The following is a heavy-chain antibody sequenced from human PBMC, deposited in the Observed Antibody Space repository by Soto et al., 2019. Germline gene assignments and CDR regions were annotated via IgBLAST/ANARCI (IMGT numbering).Heavy chain of an antibody. CDR2: IYHSGSI. CDR1: GGSISSSNW. CDR3: AREAGSNYYYFYALDV. D-gene: IGHD4-4*01. Sequence: PSETLSLTCAVSGGSISSSNWWSWVRQPPGKGLKWIGEIYHSGSINYNPSLKSRVTISVDTSTNQFSLKLSSVTASDTAVYYCAREAGSNYYYFYALDVWGQGTTVTVSS. V-gene: IGHV4-4*02. J-gene: IGHJ6*02.